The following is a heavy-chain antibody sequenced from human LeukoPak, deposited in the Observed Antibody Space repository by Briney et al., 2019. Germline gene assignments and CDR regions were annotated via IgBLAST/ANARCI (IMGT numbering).Heavy chain of an antibody. CDR2: IYSGGST. V-gene: IGHV3-66*01. CDR3: AREDVDTAFFDY. Sequence: GGSLRLSCAASGFTVSSNYMSWVRQAPGKGLEWVSVIYSGGSTYYADSVKARFTISRDNSKNTLYLQMNSLRAEDTAVYYCAREDVDTAFFDYWGQGTLVTVSS. CDR1: GFTVSSNY. J-gene: IGHJ4*02. D-gene: IGHD5-18*01.